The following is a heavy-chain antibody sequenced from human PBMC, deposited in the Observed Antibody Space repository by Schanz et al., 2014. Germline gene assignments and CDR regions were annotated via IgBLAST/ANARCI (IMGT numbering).Heavy chain of an antibody. CDR3: AEGRFGELRAFDD. CDR1: GFTFSSYS. Sequence: EVQLVESGGGLVQPGGSLRLSCAASGFTFSSYSMNWVRQAPGKGLEWVSAISGSGGSTYYADSVKGRFTISRDNSRNTLYMQMNKLRADGTARNYCAEGRFGELRAFDDWGQGTMVTVS. V-gene: IGHV3-23*04. CDR2: ISGSGGST. J-gene: IGHJ3*01. D-gene: IGHD3-10*01.